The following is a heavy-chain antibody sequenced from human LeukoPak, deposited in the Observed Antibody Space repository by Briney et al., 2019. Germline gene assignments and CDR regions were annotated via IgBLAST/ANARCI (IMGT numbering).Heavy chain of an antibody. J-gene: IGHJ4*02. CDR2: ISSSSSYI. CDR1: GFTFSSYT. V-gene: IGHV3-21*01. CDR3: ARVRSWSGQEAY. D-gene: IGHD3-3*01. Sequence: PGGSLRLSCAAYGFTFSSYTMNWVRQAPGKGLEWVSSISSSSSYIYYADSVKGRFTLSRDNAKNSLYLQMNSLRAEDTAVYYCARVRSWSGQEAYWGQGTLVTASS.